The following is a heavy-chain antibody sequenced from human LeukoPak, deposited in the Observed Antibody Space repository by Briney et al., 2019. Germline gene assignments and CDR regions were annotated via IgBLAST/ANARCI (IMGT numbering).Heavy chain of an antibody. Sequence: ASVKVSCTASGYTFTSFGISWVRQAPGQGLEWVGCVSAYNGYNGNTNYAQKVQGRVTMTTDTSTSTAYMELSRLRSDDTAVYYCARAIGYCTSTSCYDRFDFWGQGTLVTDSS. V-gene: IGHV1-18*01. J-gene: IGHJ4*02. D-gene: IGHD2-2*01. CDR2: VSAYNGYNGNT. CDR1: GYTFTSFG. CDR3: ARAIGYCTSTSCYDRFDF.